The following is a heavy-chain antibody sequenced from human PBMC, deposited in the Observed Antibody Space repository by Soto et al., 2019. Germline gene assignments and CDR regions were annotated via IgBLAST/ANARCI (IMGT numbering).Heavy chain of an antibody. D-gene: IGHD1-26*01. Sequence: EVQVLESGGGLVQPGGSLRLSCAASGFTFSSFGMNWVRQAPGKGLEWVSGVRSDGDTTYNAESVKGRFTVSRDTSKNTVYLQMNLLRAEDTAVYYCAKGKGVGATPDGANCWGQGTPVTVSS. CDR1: GFTFSSFG. CDR3: AKGKGVGATPDGANC. J-gene: IGHJ4*02. CDR2: VRSDGDTT. V-gene: IGHV3-23*01.